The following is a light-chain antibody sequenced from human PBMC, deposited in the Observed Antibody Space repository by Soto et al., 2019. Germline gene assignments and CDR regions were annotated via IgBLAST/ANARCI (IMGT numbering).Light chain of an antibody. V-gene: IGLV2-14*01. CDR1: SSDVGTSTL. J-gene: IGLJ2*01. Sequence: QSVLTQPASVSGSPGQSITISCTGSSSDVGTSTLVAWYHEHSGKAPHLIIYEDTNRPAGVSNRFSGVKSGNTASLPSSGLQAEGEADFYGRSYTGKSPLVLFGGGSKVTV. CDR2: EDT. CDR3: RSYTGKSPLVL.